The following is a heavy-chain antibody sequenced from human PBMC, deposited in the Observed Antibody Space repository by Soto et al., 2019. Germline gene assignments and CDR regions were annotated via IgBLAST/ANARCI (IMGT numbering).Heavy chain of an antibody. Sequence: ASVKVSCKASGHTFTRYTMNWVRQAPGQRLEWMGWINPDNGNTKSSQKFQDRVIITRDTSASTAYMDLSSLRSEDTAVYYCARGIATGQLDPWGQGTLVTVSS. V-gene: IGHV1-3*01. CDR1: GHTFTRYT. J-gene: IGHJ5*02. D-gene: IGHD2-15*01. CDR2: INPDNGNT. CDR3: ARGIATGQLDP.